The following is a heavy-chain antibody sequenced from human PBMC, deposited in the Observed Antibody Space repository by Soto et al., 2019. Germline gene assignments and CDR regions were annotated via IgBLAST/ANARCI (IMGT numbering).Heavy chain of an antibody. V-gene: IGHV2-5*01. CDR3: PHMEYSSASYYYYGIDV. CDR1: GFSLSTSGVG. CDR2: IYWNDDK. D-gene: IGHD6-25*01. Sequence: SGPTLVNPTQTLTLTCTFSGFSLSTSGVGVGWIRQPPGKALEWLALIYWNDDKRYSPSLKSRLTITKDTSKNQVVLTMTNMDPLYTATSSCPHMEYSSASYYYYGIDVWRKGTTGT. J-gene: IGHJ6*01.